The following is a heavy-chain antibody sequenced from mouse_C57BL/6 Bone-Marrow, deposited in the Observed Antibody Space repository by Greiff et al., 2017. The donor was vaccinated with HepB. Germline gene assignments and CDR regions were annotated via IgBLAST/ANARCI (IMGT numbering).Heavy chain of an antibody. CDR3: ARRYYYGSSHWYFDV. V-gene: IGHV1-20*01. CDR1: GYSFTGYF. D-gene: IGHD1-1*01. CDR2: INPYNGDT. J-gene: IGHJ1*03. Sequence: VQLKQSGPELVKPGDSVKISCKASGYSFTGYFMNWVMQSHGKSLEWIGRINPYNGDTFYNQKFKGKATLTVDKSSSTAHMELRSLTSEDSAVYYCARRYYYGSSHWYFDVWGTGTTVTVSS.